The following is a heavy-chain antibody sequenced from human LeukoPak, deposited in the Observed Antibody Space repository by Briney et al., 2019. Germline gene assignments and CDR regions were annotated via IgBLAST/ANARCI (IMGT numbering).Heavy chain of an antibody. CDR1: GFSFSSYG. CDR3: AKGSHRSRWEENYYHYIDV. Sequence: GGSLRLSCAASGFSFSSYGMSWVRQAPGKGLEWVSSIRGSSDATYYADSVKGRFTISRDKSKNTLDLQMNSLRVEDTAVYYCAKGSHRSRWEENYYHYIDVWGKGTTVTVS. D-gene: IGHD6-13*01. J-gene: IGHJ6*03. V-gene: IGHV3-23*01. CDR2: IRGSSDAT.